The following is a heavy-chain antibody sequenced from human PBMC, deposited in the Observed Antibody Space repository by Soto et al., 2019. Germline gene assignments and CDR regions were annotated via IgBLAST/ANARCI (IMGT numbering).Heavy chain of an antibody. J-gene: IGHJ6*02. CDR2: ISFDGRNK. CDR3: AKDTGHYQYENGNDDYYYYFFGMDV. V-gene: IGHV3-30*18. Sequence: PGGSLRLSCVVSGFSFRNYGMHWVRQAPGKGLEWLALISFDGRNKHYADSVKGRFTISRDNSKNMLYVQMNSLRAEDTALYYCAKDTGHYQYENGNDDYYYYFFGMDVWGQGTPVTVSS. D-gene: IGHD4-17*01. CDR1: GFSFRNYG.